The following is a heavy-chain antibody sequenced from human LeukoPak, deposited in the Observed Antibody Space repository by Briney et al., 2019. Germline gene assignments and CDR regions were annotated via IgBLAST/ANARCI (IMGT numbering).Heavy chain of an antibody. J-gene: IGHJ6*03. Sequence: GGSLRLSCAASGFTFSSYAMHWVRQAPGKGLEWVSYISSSGSTIYYADSVKGRFTISRDNAKNSLYLQMSSLRAEDTAVYYCAREGAYYDTESYYYYYMDVWGKGTTVTISS. V-gene: IGHV3-48*03. CDR1: GFTFSSYA. CDR2: ISSSGSTI. D-gene: IGHD3-22*01. CDR3: AREGAYYDTESYYYYYMDV.